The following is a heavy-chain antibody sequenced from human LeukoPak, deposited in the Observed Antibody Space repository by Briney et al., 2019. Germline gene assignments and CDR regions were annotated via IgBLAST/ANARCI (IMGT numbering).Heavy chain of an antibody. V-gene: IGHV4-34*01. D-gene: IGHD1-26*01. CDR1: GGSFSGYY. J-gene: IGHJ4*02. Sequence: MPSETLSLTCAVYGGSFSGYYWSWIRQPPGKGLEWIGEINHSGSTNYNPSLKSRVTISVDTSKNQFSLKLSSVTAADTAVYYCARWVGVTSYFDHWGQGTLVTVSS. CDR2: INHSGST. CDR3: ARWVGVTSYFDH.